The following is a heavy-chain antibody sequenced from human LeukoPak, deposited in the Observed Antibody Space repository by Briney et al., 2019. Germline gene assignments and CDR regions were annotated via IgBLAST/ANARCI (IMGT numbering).Heavy chain of an antibody. Sequence: GGSLRLSCAASGFTFSSYGMHWVRQAPGKGLEWVAVISYDGSNKYYADSVKGRFTISRDNSKNTLYLQMNSLRAEDTAVYYCAKDRGSDYFNRDYWGQGTLVTVSS. CDR1: GFTFSSYG. J-gene: IGHJ4*02. D-gene: IGHD2/OR15-2a*01. CDR3: AKDRGSDYFNRDY. V-gene: IGHV3-30*18. CDR2: ISYDGSNK.